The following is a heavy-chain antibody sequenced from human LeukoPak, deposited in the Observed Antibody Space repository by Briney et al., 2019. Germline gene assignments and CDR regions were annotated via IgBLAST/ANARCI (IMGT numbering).Heavy chain of an antibody. CDR3: ARHAGGISATGTRPFDY. CDR1: GASFSSSTYS. J-gene: IGHJ4*02. V-gene: IGHV4-39*01. D-gene: IGHD6-13*01. CDR2: IYYSGST. Sequence: SETLSLTCTVSGASFSSSTYSWGWIRQPPGKGLEWIGIIYYSGSTYYNPSLKSRVTMSVDTSKNQFSLKLSSGTAADTAVYYCARHAGGISATGTRPFDYWGQGILVTVSS.